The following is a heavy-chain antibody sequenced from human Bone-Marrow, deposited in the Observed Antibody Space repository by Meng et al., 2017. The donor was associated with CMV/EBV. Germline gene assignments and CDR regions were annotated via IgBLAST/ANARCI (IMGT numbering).Heavy chain of an antibody. CDR2: INAGNGNT. CDR1: GYTFITYG. J-gene: IGHJ5*02. D-gene: IGHD2-2*01. Sequence: GQLVQAGAEVKKHGSSVKVSCKASGYTFITYGISWVRQAPGQRLEWMGWINAGNGNTTYSQKFQGRVTITRDTSASTAYMELSSLRSEDTAVYYCAREGYCTSANFPRWLDPWGQGTLVTVSS. V-gene: IGHV1-3*01. CDR3: AREGYCTSANFPRWLDP.